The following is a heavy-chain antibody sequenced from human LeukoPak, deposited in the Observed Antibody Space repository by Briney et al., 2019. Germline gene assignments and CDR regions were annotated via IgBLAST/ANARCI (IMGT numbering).Heavy chain of an antibody. D-gene: IGHD6-19*01. CDR1: GYTFTGYY. Sequence: ASVKVSCKASGYTFTGYYMHWERQAPGQGLEWMGWIDPNSGGTNYAQKFQGRVTMTRDTSISTAYMELSRLRSDDTAVYYCARPLIAVAGGYFDYWGQGTLVTVSS. V-gene: IGHV1-2*02. CDR2: IDPNSGGT. J-gene: IGHJ4*02. CDR3: ARPLIAVAGGYFDY.